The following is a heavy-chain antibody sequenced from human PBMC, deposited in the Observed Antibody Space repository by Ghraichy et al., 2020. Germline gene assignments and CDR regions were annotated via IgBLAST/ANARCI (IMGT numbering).Heavy chain of an antibody. V-gene: IGHV4-31*03. CDR3: AREPHSPPGHHGMDV. J-gene: IGHJ6*02. CDR2: IYYSGRA. Sequence: SETLSLTCTVSGDAISRRDNYWSWIRQHPGKGLEWIGYIYYSGRAYYNPSLKNRVTISVDTSKNQFSLKLSSVTAADAGVYFCAREPHSPPGHHGMDVWGQGTTVTVSS. CDR1: GDAISRRDNY. D-gene: IGHD2-21*01.